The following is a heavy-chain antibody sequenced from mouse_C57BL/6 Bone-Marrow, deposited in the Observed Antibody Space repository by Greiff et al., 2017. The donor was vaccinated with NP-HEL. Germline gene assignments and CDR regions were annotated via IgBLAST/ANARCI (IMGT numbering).Heavy chain of an antibody. V-gene: IGHV14-4*01. CDR1: GFNIKDDY. Sequence: EVQLQQSGAELVRPGASVKLSCTASGFNIKDDYMHWVKQRPEQGLEWIGWIDPENGDTEYASKFQGKATITADTSSNTAYLQLSSLPSEDTAVYYCTPNWDWDYWGQGTTLTVSS. CDR3: TPNWDWDY. CDR2: IDPENGDT. J-gene: IGHJ2*01. D-gene: IGHD4-1*01.